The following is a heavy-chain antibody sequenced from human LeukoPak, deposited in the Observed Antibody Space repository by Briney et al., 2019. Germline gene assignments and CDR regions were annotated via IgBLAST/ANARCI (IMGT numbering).Heavy chain of an antibody. V-gene: IGHV4-4*07. D-gene: IGHD6-19*01. CDR1: GGSVSSYF. CDR2: IYSSGTT. CDR3: ARGPRSGHHDY. Sequence: PSETLSLTCSVAGGSVSSYFWSWIRHPAGKGLEWIGRIYSSGTTNYNPSLKSRVTMSVDTSKNQFSLKLNSVTAADTAVYYCARGPRSGHHDYWGQGVLVTVSS. J-gene: IGHJ4*02.